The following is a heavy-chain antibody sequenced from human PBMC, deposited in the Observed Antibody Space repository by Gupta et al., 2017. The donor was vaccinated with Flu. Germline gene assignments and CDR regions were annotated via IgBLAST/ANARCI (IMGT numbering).Heavy chain of an antibody. D-gene: IGHD2-2*01. J-gene: IGHJ5*02. CDR2: ISAGGGTN. Sequence: AISGVRHAPGEGLEWFSDISAGGGTNYYAYLGKGLFTISRDTSKKMFYQQLSRLTEDTTVVYYWTEDYFSSTSCNWLDPWGQGTLVTVSS. CDR1: A. CDR3: TEDYFSSTSCNWLDP. V-gene: IGHV3-23*01.